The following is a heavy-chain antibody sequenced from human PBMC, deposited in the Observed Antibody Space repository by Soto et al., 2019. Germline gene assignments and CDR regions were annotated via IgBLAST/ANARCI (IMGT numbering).Heavy chain of an antibody. Sequence: SSETLSLTCDVAGGSISSSNWWSWVRQPPGKGLEWIGEIYHSGTTHYNPSLESRVTISVDKSKNQFSLKLNSVTAADTALYYCAGEIVGVANMDYNNYMDVWGKGTTVTVSS. J-gene: IGHJ6*03. CDR1: GGSISSSNW. CDR3: AGEIVGVANMDYNNYMDV. CDR2: IYHSGTT. D-gene: IGHD3-3*01. V-gene: IGHV4-4*02.